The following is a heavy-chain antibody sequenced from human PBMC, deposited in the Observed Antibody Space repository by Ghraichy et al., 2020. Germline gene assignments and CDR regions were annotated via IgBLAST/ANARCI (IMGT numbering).Heavy chain of an antibody. J-gene: IGHJ4*02. V-gene: IGHV3-23*01. Sequence: GGSLRLSCEGSGFTFRKYDLSWVRQAPGKGLERVSTVSGSGSDTYYADSVKGRFTISRDNSKNTLYLQMNSLRVEDSFVYYCAKSGSVAGSYYFDYWGQGTLVNVSS. D-gene: IGHD6-19*01. CDR1: GFTFRKYD. CDR3: AKSGSVAGSYYFDY. CDR2: VSGSGSDT.